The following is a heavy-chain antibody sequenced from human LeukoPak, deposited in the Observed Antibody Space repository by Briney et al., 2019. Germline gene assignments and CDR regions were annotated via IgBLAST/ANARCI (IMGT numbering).Heavy chain of an antibody. CDR1: GYAFSSQG. CDR3: AKVSVCYGCYLDF. D-gene: IGHD3-16*01. Sequence: GGSLRLSCAASGYAFSSQGLTWVRQAPGKGLEWVSTINGPGDNPYAETVKGRFTISRDNSKNTLYLQMHSLRAEDTAIYYCAKVSVCYGCYLDFWGQGTLVTVS. CDR2: INGPGDNP. J-gene: IGHJ4*02. V-gene: IGHV3-23*01.